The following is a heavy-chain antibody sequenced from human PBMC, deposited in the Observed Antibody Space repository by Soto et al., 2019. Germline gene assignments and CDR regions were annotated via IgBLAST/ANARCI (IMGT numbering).Heavy chain of an antibody. CDR3: ARAGGGDVYIWGSYRPLWCHMDV. D-gene: IGHD3-16*02. V-gene: IGHV4-59*01. CDR2: IYYSGST. CDR1: GGSISSYY. Sequence: PSETLSLTCTVSGGSISSYYWSWIRQPPGKGLEWIGYIYYSGSTNYNPSLKSRVTISVDTSKNQFSLKLSSVTAADMAVYYCARAGGGDVYIWGSYRPLWCHMDVWGKGTTVTVSS. J-gene: IGHJ6*03.